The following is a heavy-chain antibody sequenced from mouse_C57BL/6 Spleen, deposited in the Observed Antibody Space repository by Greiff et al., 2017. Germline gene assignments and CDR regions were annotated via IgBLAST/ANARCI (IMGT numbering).Heavy chain of an antibody. CDR3: ARDYYGRGYFDV. V-gene: IGHV1-61*01. CDR1: GYTFTSYW. CDR2: IYPSDSET. J-gene: IGHJ1*03. Sequence: QVQLQQPGAELVRPGSSVKLSCKASGYTFTSYWMDWVKQRPGQGLEWIGNIYPSDSETHYNKKFKDKAKLTVDKSSSTAYMQLSSLTSEDSAVYYCARDYYGRGYFDVWGTGTTVTVSS. D-gene: IGHD1-1*01.